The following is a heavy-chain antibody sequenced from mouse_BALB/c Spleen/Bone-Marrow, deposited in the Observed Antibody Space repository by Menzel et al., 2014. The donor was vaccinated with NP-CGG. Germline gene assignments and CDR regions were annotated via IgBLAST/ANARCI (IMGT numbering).Heavy chain of an antibody. V-gene: IGHV1-82*01. CDR2: IYPGDGDT. D-gene: IGHD2-3*01. J-gene: IGHJ4*01. CDR3: ARSDGYRAMDY. CDR1: GYAFSYSW. Sequence: VQLQQSGPELVKPGASVKISCKASGYAFSYSWMNWVKQRPGQGLEWIGRIYPGDGDTYYNGKFKGRATLTADKSSSTAYMQLSSLTSVDSAVYFCARSDGYRAMDYWGQGSSVTVPS.